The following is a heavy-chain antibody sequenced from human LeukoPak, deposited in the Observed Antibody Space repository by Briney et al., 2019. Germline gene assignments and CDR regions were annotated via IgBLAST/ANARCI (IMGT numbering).Heavy chain of an antibody. J-gene: IGHJ6*02. Sequence: SQTLSLTCAISGDSVSSNNGAWNWIRQSPSRGLEWLGRTYYRSKWYNDYAGSLMSRITINPDTSKNQFSLQLNSVTPEDTAVYYCARESYGSGSYDNYYYYGMDVWGQGTTVTVSS. V-gene: IGHV6-1*01. CDR2: TYYRSKWYN. D-gene: IGHD3-10*01. CDR3: ARESYGSGSYDNYYYYGMDV. CDR1: GDSVSSNNGA.